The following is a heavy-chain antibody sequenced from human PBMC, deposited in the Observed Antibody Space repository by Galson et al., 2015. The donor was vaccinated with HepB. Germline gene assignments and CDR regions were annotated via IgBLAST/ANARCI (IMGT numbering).Heavy chain of an antibody. J-gene: IGHJ3*02. CDR1: GFTFSSSS. CDR3: ARDRGTMIVVVTPRAFDI. Sequence: SLRLPCAASGFTFSSSSLNWVRQAPGQGLEWVSSISSSSSYIYYADSVKGRFTISRDNAKNSLYLQMNSLRAEDTSVYYCARDRGTMIVVVTPRAFDIWGQGTMVTVSS. CDR2: ISSSSSYI. V-gene: IGHV3-21*01. D-gene: IGHD3-22*01.